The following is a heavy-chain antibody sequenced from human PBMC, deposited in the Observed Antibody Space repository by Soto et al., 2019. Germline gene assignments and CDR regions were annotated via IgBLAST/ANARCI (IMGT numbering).Heavy chain of an antibody. J-gene: IGHJ6*02. D-gene: IGHD6-13*01. Sequence: ASVKVSCKASGYTFTSYAMHWVRQAPGQRLEWMGWINAGNGNTKYSQKFQGRVTITRDTSASTAYMELSSLRSEDTAVYYCARGPSGSWYHYGMDVWGQGTTVTV. CDR3: ARGPSGSWYHYGMDV. CDR1: GYTFTSYA. CDR2: INAGNGNT. V-gene: IGHV1-3*01.